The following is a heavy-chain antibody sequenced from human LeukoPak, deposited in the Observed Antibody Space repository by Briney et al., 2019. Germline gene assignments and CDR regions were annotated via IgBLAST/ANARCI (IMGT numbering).Heavy chain of an antibody. CDR2: IFSNDEK. J-gene: IGHJ4*02. CDR1: GFSLSNARTG. D-gene: IGHD2-15*01. Sequence: ESGPVLVKPTETLTLTCTVSGFSLSNARTGVSWIRQPPGKALEWLAHIFSNDEKSYSTSLKSRLTFSKDTSKSQVVLTMTNMDPVDTATYYCARITGYCSGGSCRYFDYWGQGTLVTVSS. V-gene: IGHV2-26*01. CDR3: ARITGYCSGGSCRYFDY.